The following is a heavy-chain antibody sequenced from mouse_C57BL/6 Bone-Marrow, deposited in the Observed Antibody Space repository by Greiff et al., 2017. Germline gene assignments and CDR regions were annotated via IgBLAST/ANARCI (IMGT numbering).Heavy chain of an antibody. CDR3: ARRGSSHYFDY. D-gene: IGHD1-1*01. CDR1: GYAFSSYW. CDR2: IYPGDGDT. Sequence: VQLQQSGAELVKPGASVKISCKASGYAFSSYWMNWVKQRPGKGLEWIGQIYPGDGDTNYHGKFKGKATLTADKSSSTAYMQLSSLTSEDSAVYFCARRGSSHYFDYWGQGTTLTVSS. J-gene: IGHJ2*01. V-gene: IGHV1-80*01.